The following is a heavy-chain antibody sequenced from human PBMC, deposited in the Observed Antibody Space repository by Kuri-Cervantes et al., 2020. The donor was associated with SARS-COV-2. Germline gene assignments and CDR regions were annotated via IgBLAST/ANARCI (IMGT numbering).Heavy chain of an antibody. CDR2: IYHRGSS. V-gene: IGHV4-38-2*01. J-gene: IGHJ5*02. D-gene: IGHD3-22*01. CDR1: GYSISSGYY. CDR3: ARTGYYDSSGPVGWFDP. Sequence: SQTLSLTCAVSGYSISSGYYWGWIRQPPGKGLEWIGIIYHRGSSYYNPSLRSRVTVSVDTSKNQFSLKLSSVTAVDTAVYYCARTGYYDSSGPVGWFDPWGQGTLVTVSS.